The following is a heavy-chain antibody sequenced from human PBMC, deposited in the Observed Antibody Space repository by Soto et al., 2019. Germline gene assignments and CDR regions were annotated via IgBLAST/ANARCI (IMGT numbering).Heavy chain of an antibody. J-gene: IGHJ4*02. Sequence: SGPTMVNPTQTLTLTCTFSGFSLTTSGVCVGWIRQSPGKALEWLALIDWDDDKYYHTFLKTRLTISRDTSRNQVVLTMTNMDPVDTATYYCARTSGYGGNPFEYWGQGTLVTVSS. CDR1: GFSLTTSGVC. CDR3: ARTSGYGGNPFEY. D-gene: IGHD4-17*01. V-gene: IGHV2-70*01. CDR2: IDWDDDK.